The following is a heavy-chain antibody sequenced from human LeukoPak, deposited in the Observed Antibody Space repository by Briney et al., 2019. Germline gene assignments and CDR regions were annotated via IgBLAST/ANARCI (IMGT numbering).Heavy chain of an antibody. V-gene: IGHV1-2*02. CDR1: GYTFTGYY. CDR3: ARGASITIFGGDPNYFDP. J-gene: IGHJ5*02. Sequence: ASVKVSCKASGYTFTGYYMHWVRQAPGQGLECMGWINPNSGGTNYAQKFQGRVTMTRDTSISTAYMELSRLRSDDTAVYYCARGASITIFGGDPNYFDPWGQGTLVTVSS. CDR2: INPNSGGT. D-gene: IGHD3-3*01.